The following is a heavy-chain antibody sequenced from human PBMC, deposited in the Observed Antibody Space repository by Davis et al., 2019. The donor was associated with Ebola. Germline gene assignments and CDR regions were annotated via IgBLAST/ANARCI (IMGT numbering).Heavy chain of an antibody. CDR2: ISGSGGST. D-gene: IGHD2/OR15-2a*01. CDR1: GFTFSSYA. Sequence: GGSLRLSCAASGFTFSSYAMSWVRQAPGKGLEWVSAISGSGGSTYYADSVKGRFTISRDNSKNSLYLQMNSLRTEDTALYYCATLYYFDYWGQGTLVTVSS. J-gene: IGHJ4*02. CDR3: ATLYYFDY. V-gene: IGHV3-23*01.